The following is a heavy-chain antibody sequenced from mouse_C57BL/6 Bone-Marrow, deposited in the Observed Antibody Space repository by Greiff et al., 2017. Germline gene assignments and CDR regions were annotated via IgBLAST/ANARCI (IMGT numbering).Heavy chain of an antibody. J-gene: IGHJ2*01. V-gene: IGHV1-64*01. CDR1: GYTFTSYW. Sequence: VQLQQPGAELVKPGASVKLSCKASGYTFTSYWMDWVKQRPGQGLEWIGMIHPNSGSTNYNEKFKSKATLTVDKSSSTASLQLSSLTSQDSAVYYCAPAYLYYWGQGTTLTVSS. CDR2: IHPNSGST. CDR3: APAYLYY.